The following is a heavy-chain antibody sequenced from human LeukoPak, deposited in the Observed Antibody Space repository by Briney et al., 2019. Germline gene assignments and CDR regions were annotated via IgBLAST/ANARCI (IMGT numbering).Heavy chain of an antibody. CDR1: GYTFTSYG. J-gene: IGHJ3*02. D-gene: IGHD2-2*01. CDR3: ARGGDIVVVPAADGGDAFDI. V-gene: IGHV1-18*01. Sequence: GASVKVSCKASGYTFTSYGISWVRQAPGQGLEWMGWISAYNGNTNYAQKLQGRVTMTTDTSTSTAYMELRSLRSDDTAVYYCARGGDIVVVPAADGGDAFDIWGQGTMVTVSS. CDR2: ISAYNGNT.